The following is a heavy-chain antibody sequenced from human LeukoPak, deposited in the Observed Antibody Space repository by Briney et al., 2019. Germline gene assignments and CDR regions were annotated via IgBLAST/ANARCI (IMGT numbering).Heavy chain of an antibody. CDR2: ISAYNGNT. J-gene: IGHJ4*02. Sequence: ASVKVSCKASGYTFTSYGISWVRQAPGQGLEWMGWISAYNGNTNYAQKLQGRVTMTTDTSTGTAYMELRSLRSDDTAVHYCACLQWLVHDRYYDYWGQGTLVTVSS. CDR3: ACLQWLVHDRYYDY. D-gene: IGHD6-19*01. V-gene: IGHV1-18*01. CDR1: GYTFTSYG.